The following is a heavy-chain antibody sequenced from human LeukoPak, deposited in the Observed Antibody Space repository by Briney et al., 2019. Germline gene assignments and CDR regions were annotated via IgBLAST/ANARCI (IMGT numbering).Heavy chain of an antibody. Sequence: QPGGSLRLSCAASGFTFSSYGMHWVRQAPGKGLEWVAVISYDGSNKYYADSVKGRFTISRDNSKNTLYLQMNSLRAEDTAVYYCAKDNSGLVDYWGQGTLVTVSS. J-gene: IGHJ4*02. D-gene: IGHD6-19*01. V-gene: IGHV3-30*18. CDR1: GFTFSSYG. CDR3: AKDNSGLVDY. CDR2: ISYDGSNK.